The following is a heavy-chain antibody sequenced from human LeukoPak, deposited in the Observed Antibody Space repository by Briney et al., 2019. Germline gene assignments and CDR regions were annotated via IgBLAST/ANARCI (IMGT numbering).Heavy chain of an antibody. D-gene: IGHD2/OR15-2a*01. J-gene: IGHJ4*02. CDR2: INHSGVT. CDR3: AKLSPRSG. Sequence: SETLSLTCSVSGASFSDYYWSWVRQSPGKGLEWIGEINHSGVTHYNPSLKSRVTMSADPSKIQFSLNLTSLTAADSAVYYCAKLSPRSGWGQGTLVTVAS. V-gene: IGHV4-34*01. CDR1: GASFSDYY.